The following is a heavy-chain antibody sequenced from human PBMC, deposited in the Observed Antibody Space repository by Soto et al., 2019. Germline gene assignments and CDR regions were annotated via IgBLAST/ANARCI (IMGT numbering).Heavy chain of an antibody. Sequence: SETLSLTCTVSGGSINTFYWSWVRQPAGKGLEWIGRIFSSGSTSFNPSLESRVATSVDTSKNHFSLNLSSVTAADMAVYYCAREGSYSAYNFAHGIQLWSFDFWGQGALVTVSS. J-gene: IGHJ4*02. CDR1: GGSINTFY. CDR2: IFSSGST. CDR3: AREGSYSAYNFAHGIQLWSFDF. D-gene: IGHD5-12*01. V-gene: IGHV4-4*07.